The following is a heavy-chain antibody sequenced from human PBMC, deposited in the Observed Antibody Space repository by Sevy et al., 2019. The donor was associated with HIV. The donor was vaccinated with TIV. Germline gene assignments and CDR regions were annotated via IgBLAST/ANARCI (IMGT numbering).Heavy chain of an antibody. D-gene: IGHD4-17*01. Sequence: GGSLRLSCAASGFTFSSYAMSWVRQAPGKGLEWVSSISGSGGSTHYADSVKGRFTISRDNSKNTLYLQMTSVRAEDTAVYYCAKPSTTVTTGGMDVWGQGTTFTVSS. V-gene: IGHV3-23*01. CDR3: AKPSTTVTTGGMDV. CDR2: ISGSGGST. CDR1: GFTFSSYA. J-gene: IGHJ6*02.